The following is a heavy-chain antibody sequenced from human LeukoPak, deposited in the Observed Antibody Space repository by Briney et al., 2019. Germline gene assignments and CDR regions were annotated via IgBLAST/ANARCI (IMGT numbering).Heavy chain of an antibody. J-gene: IGHJ4*02. CDR3: ARVPSSHSYFDY. D-gene: IGHD6-13*01. CDR1: GYTFTGYY. Sequence: ASVKVSCKASGYTFTGYYMHWVRQAPGQGLEWMGWINPNSGGTNYAQKFQGRVTMTRDTSTSTAYMELSRLRSDDTAVYYCARVPSSHSYFDYWGQGTLVTVSS. V-gene: IGHV1-2*02. CDR2: INPNSGGT.